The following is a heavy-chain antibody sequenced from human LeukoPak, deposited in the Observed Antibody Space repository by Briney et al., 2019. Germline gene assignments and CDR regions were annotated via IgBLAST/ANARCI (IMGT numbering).Heavy chain of an antibody. Sequence: PSETLSLTCTVSGGSISSYYWSWIRQPPGKGLEWIGYIYYSGSTNYNPSLKSRVTISVDTSKNQFSLKLSSVTAADTAVYYCARSFFSVLVATKIFDYWGQGTLVTVSS. D-gene: IGHD5-12*01. CDR3: ARSFFSVLVATKIFDY. CDR2: IYYSGST. V-gene: IGHV4-59*12. J-gene: IGHJ4*02. CDR1: GGSISSYY.